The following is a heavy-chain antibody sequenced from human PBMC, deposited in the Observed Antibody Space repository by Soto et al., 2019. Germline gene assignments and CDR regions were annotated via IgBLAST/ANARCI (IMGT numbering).Heavy chain of an antibody. D-gene: IGHD6-6*01. CDR3: ARGGRQYSSSSYYFDY. CDR2: ISSSSSYI. CDR1: GFTFSSYS. J-gene: IGHJ4*02. V-gene: IGHV3-21*01. Sequence: EVQLVESGGGLVKPGGSLRLSCAASGFTFSSYSMNWVRQAPGKGLEWVSSISSSSSYIYYADSVKGRFTISRDNAENSLYLQMNSLRAEDTAVYYCARGGRQYSSSSYYFDYWGQGTLVTVSS.